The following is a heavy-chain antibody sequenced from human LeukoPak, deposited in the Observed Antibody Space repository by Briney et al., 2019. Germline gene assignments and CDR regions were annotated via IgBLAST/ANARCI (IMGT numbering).Heavy chain of an antibody. Sequence: PETLSLTCAVYGASFSGYYWSWIRQTPGKGLEWIGEINHSGSIGYNPSLKSRITISVDTCKSQFSLELRSVNAADTAVYYCAKVYSSSSRDSFDVWGQGTMVTVSS. V-gene: IGHV4-34*01. CDR2: INHSGSI. CDR3: AKVYSSSSRDSFDV. D-gene: IGHD6-6*01. J-gene: IGHJ3*01. CDR1: GASFSGYY.